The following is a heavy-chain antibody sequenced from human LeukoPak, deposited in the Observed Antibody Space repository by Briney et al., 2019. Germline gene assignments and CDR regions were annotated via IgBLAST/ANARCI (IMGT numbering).Heavy chain of an antibody. J-gene: IGHJ6*02. V-gene: IGHV4-34*01. Sequence: SETLSLTCAVYGGSFSGYYWSWIRQPPGKGLEWIGEINHSGSTNYNPSFKSRVTISVDTSKNQFSLKLSSVTAADTAVYYCARIKYDSSGYYSPYYYYGMDVWGQGTTVTVSS. CDR1: GGSFSGYY. D-gene: IGHD3-22*01. CDR3: ARIKYDSSGYYSPYYYYGMDV. CDR2: INHSGST.